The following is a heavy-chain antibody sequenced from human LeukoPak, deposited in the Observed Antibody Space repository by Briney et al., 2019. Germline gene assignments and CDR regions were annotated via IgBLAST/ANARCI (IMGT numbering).Heavy chain of an antibody. J-gene: IGHJ3*02. D-gene: IGHD3-3*01. CDR1: GFTFSSYW. CDR2: INSDGSST. V-gene: IGHV3-74*01. Sequence: GGSLRLSCAASGFTFSSYWMHWVRQAPGKGLVWVSRINSDGSSTSYADSVKGRFTISRDNAKNTLYLQMNSLRAEDTAVYYCARDSEEWSCHDAFDIWGQGTMVTVSS. CDR3: ARDSEEWSCHDAFDI.